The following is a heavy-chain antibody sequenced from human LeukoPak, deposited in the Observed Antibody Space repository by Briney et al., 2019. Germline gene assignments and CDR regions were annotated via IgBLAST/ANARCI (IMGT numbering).Heavy chain of an antibody. CDR1: VGPLSILY. CDR3: ARNSGYDAFDT. CDR2: MYYSGSN. Sequence: SEPLSLPCTVSVGPLSILYWRWTPHSPEKGLEWLGFMYYSGSNTYNPSLKSRVNISVDTSKKHFTLRLSSVTAADTAVYYCARNSGYDAFDTWGQGTMVTVSS. J-gene: IGHJ3*02. V-gene: IGHV4-59*01. D-gene: IGHD3-22*01.